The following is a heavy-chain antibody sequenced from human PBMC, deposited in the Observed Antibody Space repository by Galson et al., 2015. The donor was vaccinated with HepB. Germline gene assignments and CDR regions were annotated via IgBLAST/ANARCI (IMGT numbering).Heavy chain of an antibody. V-gene: IGHV3-49*03. J-gene: IGHJ4*02. CDR2: IRSKAYGGTT. Sequence: SLRLSCAASGFTFGDYAMSWFRQAPGKGLEWVGFIRSKAYGGTTEYAASVKGRFTISRDDSKSIAYLQMNSLKTEDTAVYYCTRGWNGYRAAAAPYYYYSSGYLPFFRGRGTLVP. CDR3: TRGWNGYRAAAAPYYYYSSGYLPFF. CDR1: GFTFGDYA. D-gene: IGHD3-22*01.